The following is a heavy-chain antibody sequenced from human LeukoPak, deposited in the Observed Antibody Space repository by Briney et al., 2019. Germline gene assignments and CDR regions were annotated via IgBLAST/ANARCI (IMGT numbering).Heavy chain of an antibody. V-gene: IGHV1-18*01. D-gene: IGHD6-19*01. CDR2: ISAYNGNT. CDR1: GYTFTSYG. J-gene: IGHJ4*02. CDR3: ARSRAIGSGWPGNY. Sequence: ASVKVSCKASGYTFTSYGISWVRQAPGQGLEWMGWISAYNGNTNYAQKLQGRVTMTTDTSTSTAYMELSSLRCEDTAVYYCARSRAIGSGWPGNYWGQGTLVTVSS.